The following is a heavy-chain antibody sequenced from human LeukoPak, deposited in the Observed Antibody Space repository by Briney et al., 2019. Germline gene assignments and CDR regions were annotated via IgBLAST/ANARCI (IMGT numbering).Heavy chain of an antibody. D-gene: IGHD5-18*01. J-gene: IGHJ4*02. CDR1: GGSISRGGYY. V-gene: IGHV4-31*03. CDR3: ARRYGARPGYYFDY. Sequence: SETLSLTCTVSGGSISRGGYYWSWIRQHPGKGLEWIGYIYYSGSTYYNPSLKSRVTISVDTSKNQFSLKLSSVTAADTAVYYCARRYGARPGYYFDYWGQGTLVTVSS. CDR2: IYYSGST.